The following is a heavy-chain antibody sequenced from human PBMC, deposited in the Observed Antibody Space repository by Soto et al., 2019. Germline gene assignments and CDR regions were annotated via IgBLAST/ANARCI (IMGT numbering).Heavy chain of an antibody. J-gene: IGHJ3*02. Sequence: SETLSLTCTVSGGSISSYYWSWIRQPPGKGLEWIGYIYYSGSTNYNPSLKSRVTISVDTSKNQFSLKLSSVTAADTAVYYCARHSGVPADAIPGGDAFDIWGQGTMVTVSS. CDR2: IYYSGST. CDR3: ARHSGVPADAIPGGDAFDI. CDR1: GGSISSYY. V-gene: IGHV4-59*01. D-gene: IGHD2-2*01.